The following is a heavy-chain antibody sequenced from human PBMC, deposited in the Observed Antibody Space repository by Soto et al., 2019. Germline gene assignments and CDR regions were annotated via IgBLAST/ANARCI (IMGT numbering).Heavy chain of an antibody. CDR3: AGSIFEEVRGGYSTDLDV. V-gene: IGHV4-59*01. CDR2: IYYSGST. J-gene: IGHJ6*03. CDR1: GGSISSYY. D-gene: IGHD3-3*01. Sequence: SETLSLTCTVSGGSISSYYWSWIRQPPGKGLEWIGYIYYSGSTNYNPSLKSRVTISVDTSKNQFSLKLSSVTAADTAGYYCAGSIFEEVRGGYSTDLDVWGKGTTVPVS.